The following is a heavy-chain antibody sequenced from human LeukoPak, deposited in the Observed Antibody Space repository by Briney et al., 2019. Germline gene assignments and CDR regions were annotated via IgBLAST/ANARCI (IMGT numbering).Heavy chain of an antibody. CDR1: GYTFTGYD. Sequence: ASVKVSCKASGYTFTGYDINWVRPATGRGLEWMGWMNPNSGNTGYAQKFQGRVTMTRNTSISTAYMELSSLRSEDTAVYYCARGLLYSGYDWGYWGQGTLVTVSS. V-gene: IGHV1-8*01. CDR3: ARGLLYSGYDWGY. D-gene: IGHD5-12*01. J-gene: IGHJ4*02. CDR2: MNPNSGNT.